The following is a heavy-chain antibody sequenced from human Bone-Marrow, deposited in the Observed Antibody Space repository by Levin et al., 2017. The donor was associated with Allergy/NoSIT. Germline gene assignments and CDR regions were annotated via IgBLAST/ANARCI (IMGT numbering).Heavy chain of an antibody. CDR2: IKSKTDGGTT. J-gene: IGHJ4*02. CDR3: HTGPDY. CDR1: GFTFSNAL. V-gene: IGHV3-15*01. Sequence: KAGGSLRLSCAASGFTFSNALMTWVRQAPGKGLEWVGRIKSKTDGGTTDYAAPVKGRLTISRDDSKNTLYLEMDSLKTEGTAVYYCHTGPDYWGQGTRVTVSS.